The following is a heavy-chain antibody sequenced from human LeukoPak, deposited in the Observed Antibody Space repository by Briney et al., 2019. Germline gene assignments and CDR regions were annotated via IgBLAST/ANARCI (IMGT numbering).Heavy chain of an antibody. CDR3: ARDRQLYGDRVGYYYGMDV. CDR2: IYYSGNT. J-gene: IGHJ6*02. D-gene: IGHD4/OR15-4a*01. CDR1: GGSISSGGSGGYY. Sequence: PSETLSLTCTVSGGSISSGGSGGYYWSWIRQHPGKCLEWIGYIYYSGNTYYNPSLKSRVTISVDTSKNQFSLKLNSVTAADTAVYYCARDRQLYGDRVGYYYGMDVWGQGTTVTVSS. V-gene: IGHV4-31*03.